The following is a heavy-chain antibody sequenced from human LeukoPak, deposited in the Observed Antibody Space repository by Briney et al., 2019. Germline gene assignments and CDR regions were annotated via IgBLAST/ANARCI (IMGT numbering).Heavy chain of an antibody. CDR2: ISYDGSKR. Sequence: PSETLSLTCAVYGGSFSGYYWSWIRQPPGKGLKWVAFISYDGSKRYYADSVKGRFTISRDNSKNTLYLQMDSLRAEDTTVYYCGRGGGTQTVGIDYWGQGTLVAVSS. J-gene: IGHJ4*02. CDR3: GRGGGTQTVGIDY. CDR1: GGSFSGYY. D-gene: IGHD1-26*01. V-gene: IGHV3-30-3*01.